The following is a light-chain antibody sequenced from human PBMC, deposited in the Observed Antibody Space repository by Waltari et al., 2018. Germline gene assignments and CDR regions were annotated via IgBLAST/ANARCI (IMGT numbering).Light chain of an antibody. CDR1: QRISSY. J-gene: IGKJ3*01. Sequence: DIQMQQSPSFSSASVGDRVTITCRASQRISSYLNWYQVKPGRAPELLIYAASSLQSGVPSRFSGSGSGTEFTLTISSLQPDDFATYYCQQTYSLFTFGPGTKVDFK. CDR2: AAS. V-gene: IGKV1-39*01. CDR3: QQTYSLFT.